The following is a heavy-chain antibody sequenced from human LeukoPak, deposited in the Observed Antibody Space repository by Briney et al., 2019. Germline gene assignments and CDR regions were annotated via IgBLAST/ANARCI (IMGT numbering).Heavy chain of an antibody. J-gene: IGHJ5*02. CDR1: GGTFSSYA. V-gene: IGHV1-69*06. CDR3: ARSLGYCSGGSCYSRWFDP. CDR2: IIPIFGTA. D-gene: IGHD2-15*01. Sequence: SVKVCCKASGGTFSSYAISWVRQAPGQGLEWMGGIIPIFGTANYAQKFQGRVTITADKSTSTAYMELSSLRSEDTAVYYCARSLGYCSGGSCYSRWFDPWGQGTLVTVSS.